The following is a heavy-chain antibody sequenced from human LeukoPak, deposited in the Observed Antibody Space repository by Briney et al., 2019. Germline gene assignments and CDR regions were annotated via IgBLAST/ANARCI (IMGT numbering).Heavy chain of an antibody. CDR3: ARDSGPYYDYVWGSYPDY. J-gene: IGHJ4*02. CDR1: GGTFSSYA. D-gene: IGHD3-16*02. CDR2: IIPIFGTA. Sequence: GASVKVSCKASGGTFSSYAISWVRQAPGQGLEWMGRIIPIFGTANYAQKFQGRVTITTDEATSTAYMELSSRRSEDTAVYYCARDSGPYYDYVWGSYPDYWGQGTLVTVSS. V-gene: IGHV1-69*05.